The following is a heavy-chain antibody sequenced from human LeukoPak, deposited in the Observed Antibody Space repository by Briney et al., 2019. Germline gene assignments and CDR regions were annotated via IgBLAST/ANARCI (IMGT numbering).Heavy chain of an antibody. D-gene: IGHD6-13*01. CDR1: GFTFSDYY. CDR2: ISSSGSTI. Sequence: GGSLRLSCAASGFTFSDYYMSWIRQAPGKGLEWVSYISSSGSTIYYADSVKGRFTISRDNAKNSLYLQMNSLRAEDTAVYYCARVAEAGHDWFDPWGQGTLVTVSS. CDR3: ARVAEAGHDWFDP. J-gene: IGHJ5*02. V-gene: IGHV3-11*01.